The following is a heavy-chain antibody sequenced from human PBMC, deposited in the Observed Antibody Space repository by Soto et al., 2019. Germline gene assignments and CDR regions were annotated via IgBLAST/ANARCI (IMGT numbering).Heavy chain of an antibody. D-gene: IGHD3-22*01. Sequence: QVQLQESGPGLVKPSQTLSLTCTVSGGSINSGDYYWSRIRQPQGQGLEWIGYIYYSGSTYYNPSLKRRSTISVDTSKNQFCLRLSSGTAADTAVYYCASDWYYSDSTGYYHDVFDIWGQGPMVTVSS. CDR1: GGSINSGDYY. CDR2: IYYSGST. J-gene: IGHJ3*02. CDR3: ASDWYYSDSTGYYHDVFDI. V-gene: IGHV4-30-4*01.